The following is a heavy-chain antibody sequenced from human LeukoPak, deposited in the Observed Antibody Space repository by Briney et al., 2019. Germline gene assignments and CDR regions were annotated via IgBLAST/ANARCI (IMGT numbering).Heavy chain of an antibody. CDR3: ATSPDYDSPDY. CDR1: GGSISSYY. V-gene: IGHV4-59*08. Sequence: SETLSLTCTVSGGSISSYYWSWIRQPPGKGLEWIGYIYYSGSTNYNPSLKSRVTISVDTSKSQFSLKLSSVTAADTAVYYCATSPDYDSPDYWGQGILVTVSS. D-gene: IGHD3-3*01. CDR2: IYYSGST. J-gene: IGHJ4*02.